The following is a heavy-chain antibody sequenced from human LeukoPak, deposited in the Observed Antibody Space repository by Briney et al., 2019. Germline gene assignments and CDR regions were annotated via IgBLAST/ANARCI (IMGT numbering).Heavy chain of an antibody. Sequence: GGSLRLSCAASGFTFSSYWTNWVRQAPGRGLEWVANIKPDGSDKFYVDSVKGRFAISRDNARNSLYLQMNSLRAEDTAVYYCARENFEYWAQGTLVTVSP. CDR1: GFTFSSYW. J-gene: IGHJ4*02. V-gene: IGHV3-7*04. CDR2: IKPDGSDK. CDR3: ARENFEY.